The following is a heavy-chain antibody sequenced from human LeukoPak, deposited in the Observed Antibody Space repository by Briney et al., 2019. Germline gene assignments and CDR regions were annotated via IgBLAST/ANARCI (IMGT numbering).Heavy chain of an antibody. CDR1: GFSFSTYS. V-gene: IGHV3-48*04. CDR2: ISSSSSTI. J-gene: IGHJ1*01. CDR3: ARDILTGSQSRYQH. Sequence: VGSLRLSCAASGFSFSTYSMTWVRQAPGKGLEWVSYISSSSSTIYYADSVKGRFTISRDNAKNSLYLQMNSLRAEDTAVYYCARDILTGSQSRYQHWGQGTLVTVSS. D-gene: IGHD3-9*01.